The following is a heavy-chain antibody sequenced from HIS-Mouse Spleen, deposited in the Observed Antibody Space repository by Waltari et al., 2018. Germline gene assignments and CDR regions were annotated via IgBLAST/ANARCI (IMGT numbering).Heavy chain of an antibody. CDR1: GFTFSNAW. CDR3: TKDPNSGYPDY. Sequence: EVQLVESGGGLVKPGGSLRLYCAASGFTFSNAWMSWVRQAPGKGLEWVGRIKSKTDGGTTDYAAPVKGRFTISRDDSKNTLYLQMNSLKTEDTAVYYCTKDPNSGYPDYWGQGTLVTVSS. V-gene: IGHV3-15*01. J-gene: IGHJ4*02. D-gene: IGHD5-12*01. CDR2: IKSKTDGGTT.